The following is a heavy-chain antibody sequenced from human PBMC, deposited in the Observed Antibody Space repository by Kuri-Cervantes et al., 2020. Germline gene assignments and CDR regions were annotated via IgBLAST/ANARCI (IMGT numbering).Heavy chain of an antibody. Sequence: GESLKIFCAASGFTFSDYYMSWIRQAPGKGLEWVSYISSSGSTIYYADSVKGRFTISRDNSKNTLYLQMNSLRAEDTAVYYCAKSKFYYYPTRYEYFQHWGQGTLVTVSS. CDR2: ISSSGSTI. J-gene: IGHJ1*01. D-gene: IGHD3-10*01. CDR3: AKSKFYYYPTRYEYFQH. V-gene: IGHV3-11*01. CDR1: GFTFSDYY.